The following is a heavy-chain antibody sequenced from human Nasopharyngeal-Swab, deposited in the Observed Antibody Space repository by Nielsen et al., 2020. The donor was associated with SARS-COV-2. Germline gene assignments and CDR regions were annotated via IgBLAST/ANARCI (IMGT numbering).Heavy chain of an antibody. V-gene: IGHV4-4*07. D-gene: IGHD3-3*01. J-gene: IGHJ6*02. CDR3: AREPHYDFWSGHGYGMDV. Sequence: SETLSLTCTVSGGSISSYYWSWIRQLAGKGLEWIGRIYTSGSTNYNPSLKSRVTMSVDTSKNQFSLKLSSVTAADTAVYYCAREPHYDFWSGHGYGMDVWGQGTTVTVSS. CDR1: GGSISSYY. CDR2: IYTSGST.